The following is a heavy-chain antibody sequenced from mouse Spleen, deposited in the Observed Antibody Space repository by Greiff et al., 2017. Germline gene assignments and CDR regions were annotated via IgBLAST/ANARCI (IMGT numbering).Heavy chain of an antibody. D-gene: IGHD2-1*01. CDR2: INPSSGYT. Sequence: QVHVKQSGAELARPGASVKMSCKASGYTFTSYTMHWVKQRPGQGLEWIGYINPSSGYTKYNQKFKDKATLTADKSSSTAYMQLSSLTSEDSAVYYCARKEVYGNLWYFDYWGQGTTLTVSS. CDR1: GYTFTSYT. CDR3: ARKEVYGNLWYFDY. J-gene: IGHJ2*01. V-gene: IGHV1-4*01.